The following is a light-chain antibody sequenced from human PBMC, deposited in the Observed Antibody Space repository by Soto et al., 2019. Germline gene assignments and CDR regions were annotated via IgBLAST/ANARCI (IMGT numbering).Light chain of an antibody. CDR2: VVN. CDR3: SSYGGPNNSNYV. Sequence: QSALTQPPSASGSPGQSVTISCTGTSSDVGAYNYVSWYQQHPGKAPKLMISVVNKRPSGVPDRFSGSKSGNTASLTVSGLQPEDEADYYCSSYGGPNNSNYVFGTGTKLTVL. V-gene: IGLV2-8*01. CDR1: SSDVGAYNY. J-gene: IGLJ1*01.